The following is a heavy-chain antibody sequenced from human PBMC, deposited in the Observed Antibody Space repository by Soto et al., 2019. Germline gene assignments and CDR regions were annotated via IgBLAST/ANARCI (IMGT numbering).Heavy chain of an antibody. CDR2: IYHSGST. CDR3: ARDLGVWSSGWYRQDI. V-gene: IGHV4-4*02. D-gene: IGHD6-19*01. CDR1: GGSISSSNW. Sequence: QVQLQESGPGLVKPSGTLSLTCAVSGGSISSSNWWSWVRQPPGKGLEWIGEIYHSGSTNYNPSLTSRVTISVATSKNHFSLKLSSVTAADTAVYYCARDLGVWSSGWYRQDIWGQGTMFTVSS. J-gene: IGHJ3*02.